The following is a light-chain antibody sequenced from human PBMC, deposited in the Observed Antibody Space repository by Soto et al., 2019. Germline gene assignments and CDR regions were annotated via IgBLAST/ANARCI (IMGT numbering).Light chain of an antibody. CDR1: QGISSY. Sequence: DIQLTQSPSFLSASVGDRVTITCRASQGISSYLAWYQQKPGKAPKLLIYAASTLQSGVPSRFSGSGSGTEFTLTISSLQPEDFATYYCQPLNSYPPNTFGQGTRLEI. V-gene: IGKV1-9*01. CDR3: QPLNSYPPNT. CDR2: AAS. J-gene: IGKJ5*01.